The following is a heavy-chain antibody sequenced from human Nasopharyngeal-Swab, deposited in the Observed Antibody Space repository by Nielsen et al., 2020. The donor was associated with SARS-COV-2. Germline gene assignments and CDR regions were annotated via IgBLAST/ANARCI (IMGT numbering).Heavy chain of an antibody. Sequence: GGSLRLSCAASGFTFSDYYMSWIRQAPGKGLEWVSYISSSSSYTNYADSVKGRFTISRDNAKNSLYLQMNSLRAEDTAVYYCARSHCSSTSCFDYYGMDVWGQGTTVTVSS. CDR2: ISSSSSYT. V-gene: IGHV3-11*03. D-gene: IGHD2-2*01. CDR1: GFTFSDYY. CDR3: ARSHCSSTSCFDYYGMDV. J-gene: IGHJ6*02.